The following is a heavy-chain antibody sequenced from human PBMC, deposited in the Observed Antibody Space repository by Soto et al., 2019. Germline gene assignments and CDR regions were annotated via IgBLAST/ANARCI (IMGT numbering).Heavy chain of an antibody. CDR2: IFHSGST. J-gene: IGHJ6*02. CDR1: GDSITNSNW. Sequence: SETLSLTCTVSGDSITNSNWWTWVRQPPGKGLEWIGEIFHSGSTNYNPSLKSRITISVDKSKNQFVLKLRSVTAADTAVYYCVVAAEIYSYQGMVVWGQGTTVTVSS. D-gene: IGHD2-2*01. CDR3: VVAAEIYSYQGMVV. V-gene: IGHV4-4*02.